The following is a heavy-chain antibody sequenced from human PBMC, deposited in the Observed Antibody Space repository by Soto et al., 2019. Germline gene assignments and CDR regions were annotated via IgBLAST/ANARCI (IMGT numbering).Heavy chain of an antibody. J-gene: IGHJ6*02. V-gene: IGHV3-30*18. D-gene: IGHD1-7*01. CDR3: AKASAPPLPNYYYYYYGMDV. Sequence: PGGSLRLSCEGSGFTFSDYYISWIRQAPGKGLEWVAVISYDGSNKYYADSVKGRFTISRDNSKNTLYLQMNSLRAEDTAVYYCAKASAPPLPNYYYYYYGMDVWGQGTTVTVSS. CDR1: GFTFSDYY. CDR2: ISYDGSNK.